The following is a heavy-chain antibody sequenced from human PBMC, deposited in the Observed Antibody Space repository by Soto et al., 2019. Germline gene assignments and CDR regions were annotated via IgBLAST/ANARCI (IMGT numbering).Heavy chain of an antibody. Sequence: GGFLRLSCAASGFTFSSYWMSWARQAPGEGLKWVANIKQDGSEKYYVDSVKGRFTISRDNAKNSLYLQMNSLRAEDTAVYYCARDPNIVLVPAALRSYYYYYGMDVWGQGTTVTVSS. CDR2: IKQDGSEK. V-gene: IGHV3-7*01. D-gene: IGHD2-2*01. J-gene: IGHJ6*02. CDR1: GFTFSSYW. CDR3: ARDPNIVLVPAALRSYYYYYGMDV.